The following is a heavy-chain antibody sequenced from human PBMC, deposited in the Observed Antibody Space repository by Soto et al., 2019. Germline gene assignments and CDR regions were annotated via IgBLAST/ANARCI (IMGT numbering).Heavy chain of an antibody. J-gene: IGHJ5*02. CDR3: ARGPSSSLVMPWFDP. CDR2: IYYNGIT. CDR1: GASIDNYY. Sequence: QVQLQESGPGLVKPSETLSLTCTVSGASIDNYYWSWSRQTPGKGLEWIAYIYYNGITNYNPSLKSRVTISLDTPRNQFSLKLRSVTTADAAVYYCARGPSSSLVMPWFDPWGQGTLVTVSS. D-gene: IGHD2-2*01. V-gene: IGHV4-59*01.